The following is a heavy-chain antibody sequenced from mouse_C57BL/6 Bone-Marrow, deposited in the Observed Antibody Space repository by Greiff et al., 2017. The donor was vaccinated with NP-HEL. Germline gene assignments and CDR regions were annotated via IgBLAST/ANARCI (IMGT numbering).Heavy chain of an antibody. V-gene: IGHV2-2*01. Sequence: LEWLGVIWSGGSTDYNAAFISRLSISKDNSKSQVFFKMNSLQADDTAIYYCARKGYYGSSHWYFDVWGTGTTVTVSS. J-gene: IGHJ1*03. CDR2: IWSGGST. CDR3: ARKGYYGSSHWYFDV. D-gene: IGHD1-1*01.